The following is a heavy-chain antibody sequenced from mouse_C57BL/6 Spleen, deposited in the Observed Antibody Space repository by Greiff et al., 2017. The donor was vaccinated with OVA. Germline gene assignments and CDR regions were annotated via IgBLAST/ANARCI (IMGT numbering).Heavy chain of an antibody. CDR2: ISSGSSTI. V-gene: IGHV5-17*01. Sequence: EVKLVESGGGLVKPGGSLKLSCAASGFTFSDYGMHWVRQAPEKGLEWVAYISSGSSTIYYADTVKGRFPISRDNAKNTLFLQMTSLRSEDTAMYYCARPGRAWFAYWGQGTLVTVSA. J-gene: IGHJ3*01. CDR3: ARPGRAWFAY. CDR1: GFTFSDYG.